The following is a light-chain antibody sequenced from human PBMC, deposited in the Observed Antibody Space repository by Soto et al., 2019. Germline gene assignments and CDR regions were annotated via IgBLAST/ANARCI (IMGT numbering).Light chain of an antibody. CDR1: QNIERY. J-gene: IGKJ2*01. CDR2: AAA. Sequence: DIQMTQSPSSLSASIGDRVTISCRACQNIERYLNWYQHKPGRAPQLLMFAAANLESGVSTRFSGSGSGTDFTLTISSLQPEDFATYYCQQTYTTIHSFGQGTKVDIK. V-gene: IGKV1-39*01. CDR3: QQTYTTIHS.